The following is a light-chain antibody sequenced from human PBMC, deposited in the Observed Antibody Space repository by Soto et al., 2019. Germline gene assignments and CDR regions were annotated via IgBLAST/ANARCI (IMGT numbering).Light chain of an antibody. CDR2: KTS. CDR3: KQYSSYSLYT. V-gene: IGKV1-5*03. CDR1: QNINSW. J-gene: IGKJ2*01. Sequence: IQMTQSPSILSASVGDRVTITCRASQNINSWLAWYQQKPGKAPKLLIYKTSSLESGVPSRFSGSESGTEFTLTISSLQRDDFATYYCKQYSSYSLYTFGQGTKLEIK.